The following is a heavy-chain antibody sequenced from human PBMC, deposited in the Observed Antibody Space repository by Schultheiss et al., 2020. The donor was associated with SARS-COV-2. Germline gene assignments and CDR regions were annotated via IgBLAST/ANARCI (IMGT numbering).Heavy chain of an antibody. CDR1: GGSISSSSYY. CDR3: ARDGHSNRGVYGPFDY. J-gene: IGHJ4*02. Sequence: SETLSLTCTVSGGSISSSSYYWGWIRQPPGKGLEWIGSIYYSGSTYYNPSLKSRVTMSVDTSKNQFSLKLSSVTAADTAVYYCARDGHSNRGVYGPFDYWGQGTLVTVSS. D-gene: IGHD3-10*01. V-gene: IGHV4-39*07. CDR2: IYYSGST.